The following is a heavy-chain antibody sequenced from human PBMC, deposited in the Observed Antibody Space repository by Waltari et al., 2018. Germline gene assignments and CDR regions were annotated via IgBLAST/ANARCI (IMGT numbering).Heavy chain of an antibody. CDR1: GYTFSSYA. Sequence: VQLVQSGAEVKKPGASVKVSCKASGYTFSSYAISWVQQAPGKGLEWMGRGDPEEGETIYAEKFQGRVTITADTSTDTAYMELSSVTAADTAVYYCARGLITMIVVADWGQGTLVTVSS. D-gene: IGHD3-22*01. CDR3: ARGLITMIVVAD. J-gene: IGHJ4*02. CDR2: GDPEEGET. V-gene: IGHV1-69-2*01.